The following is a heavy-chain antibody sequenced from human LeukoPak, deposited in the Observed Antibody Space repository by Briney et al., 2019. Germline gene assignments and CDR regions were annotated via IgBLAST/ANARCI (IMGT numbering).Heavy chain of an antibody. CDR2: IYPGDSDT. D-gene: IGHD3-22*01. J-gene: IGHJ6*03. Sequence: GESLKISCKGSGYSFTSYWIGWVRQMPGKGLEWMGIIYPGDSDTRYSPSFQGQVTISADKSISTAYLQWSSLKASDTAMYYCARSSFVSGSSGYYYNYYMDVWGKGTTVTVSS. CDR3: ARSSFVSGSSGYYYNYYMDV. CDR1: GYSFTSYW. V-gene: IGHV5-51*01.